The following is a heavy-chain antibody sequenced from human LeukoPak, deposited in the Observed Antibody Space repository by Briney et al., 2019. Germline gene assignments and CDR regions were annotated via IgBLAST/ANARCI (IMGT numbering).Heavy chain of an antibody. CDR3: AKGRTHYYDSSGYFDY. J-gene: IGHJ4*02. CDR1: GFTFDDYA. Sequence: PGGSLRLSCAASGFTFDDYAVHWVRQAPGKGLEWVSGISWNSGSIGYADSVKGRFTISRDNAKNSLYLQMNSLRAEDTALYYCAKGRTHYYDSSGYFDYWGQGTLVTVSS. CDR2: ISWNSGSI. D-gene: IGHD3-22*01. V-gene: IGHV3-9*01.